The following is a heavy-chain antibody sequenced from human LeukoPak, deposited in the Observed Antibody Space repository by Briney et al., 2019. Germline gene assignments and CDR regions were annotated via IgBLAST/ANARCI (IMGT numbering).Heavy chain of an antibody. CDR2: IYYSGST. CDR3: ARVSPTYYYDSSGYYYPDY. CDR1: GGSISGYY. Sequence: SETLSLTCTVSGGSISGYYWSWIRQPPGKGLEWIGYIYYSGSTNYNPSLKSRVTISVDTSKNQFSLKLSSVTAADTAVYYCARVSPTYYYDSSGYYYPDYWGQGTLVTVSS. J-gene: IGHJ4*02. V-gene: IGHV4-59*01. D-gene: IGHD3-22*01.